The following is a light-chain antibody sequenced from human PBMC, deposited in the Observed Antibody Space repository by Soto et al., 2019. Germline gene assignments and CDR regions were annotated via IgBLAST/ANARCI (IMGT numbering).Light chain of an antibody. V-gene: IGKV3-11*01. J-gene: IGKJ4*01. Sequence: EIMLTQSPATLSLSPGERATLSCRASQSVSSSLAWYQQQPGQAPRLLIYDASNRATGIPARFSGSGSGTDFTLTISSLEPEDFAVYYCQQRSNWPLTFGGGTKVEI. CDR3: QQRSNWPLT. CDR2: DAS. CDR1: QSVSSS.